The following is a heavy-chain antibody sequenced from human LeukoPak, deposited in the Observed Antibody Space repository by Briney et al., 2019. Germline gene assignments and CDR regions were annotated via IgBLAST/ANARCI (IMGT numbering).Heavy chain of an antibody. D-gene: IGHD3-9*01. V-gene: IGHV1-8*01. CDR2: MNPNSGNT. Sequence: ASVTVSRKASGYTFTSCDLNWVRQATGQGLEWMGWMNPNSGNTGYAQKFQGRVTMTRNTSISTAYMELSSRRSEDTAVYYCARDVLRYYYYYGMDVWGQGTTVTVSS. CDR1: GYTFTSCD. J-gene: IGHJ6*02. CDR3: ARDVLRYYYYYGMDV.